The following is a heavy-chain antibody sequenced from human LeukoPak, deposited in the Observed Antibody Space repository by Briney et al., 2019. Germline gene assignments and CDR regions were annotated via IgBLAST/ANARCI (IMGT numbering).Heavy chain of an antibody. Sequence: SETLSLTCAVYGGSFSGYYWSWIRQPPGKGLEWIGEINHSGSTNYNPSLKSRVTMSVDASKNQFSLKLSSVTAADTAVYYCARGGVATIKDWGQGTLVTVSS. J-gene: IGHJ4*02. CDR2: INHSGST. CDR1: GGSFSGYY. D-gene: IGHD5-12*01. V-gene: IGHV4-34*01. CDR3: ARGGVATIKD.